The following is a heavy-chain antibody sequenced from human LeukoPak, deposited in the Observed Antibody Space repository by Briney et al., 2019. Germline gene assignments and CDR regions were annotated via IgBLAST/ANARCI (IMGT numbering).Heavy chain of an antibody. Sequence: GASLKISCKGSGYSFTSYWISWVRQMPGKGLEWMGRIDPSDSYINYSPSFQGHVTISADKSISTAYLQWSSLKASDTAMYYCARRAVAATSAIKNFDYWGQGTLVTVSS. CDR1: GYSFTSYW. CDR3: ARRAVAATSAIKNFDY. J-gene: IGHJ4*02. D-gene: IGHD6-19*01. V-gene: IGHV5-10-1*01. CDR2: IDPSDSYI.